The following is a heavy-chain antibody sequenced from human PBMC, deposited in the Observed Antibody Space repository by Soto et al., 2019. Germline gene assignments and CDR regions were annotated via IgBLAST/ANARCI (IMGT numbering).Heavy chain of an antibody. CDR3: ATGLRAGNYGMDV. V-gene: IGHV1-69*01. CDR2: IIPIFGTT. D-gene: IGHD3-10*01. J-gene: IGHJ6*02. CDR1: GGTFSNDA. Sequence: QEQLVQAGAEVKKPGSSVRISCRASGGTFSNDAVSWVRQAPGQGLQWMGGIIPIFGTTHYAQKFQGRVTITADESTATAYMDLRSVTSDDTAVYYCATGLRAGNYGMDVWGQGTAVTVSS.